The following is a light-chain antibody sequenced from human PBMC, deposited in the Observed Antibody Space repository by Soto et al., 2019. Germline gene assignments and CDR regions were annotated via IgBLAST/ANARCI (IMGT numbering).Light chain of an antibody. CDR1: SSDVGGYKY. J-gene: IGLJ2*01. CDR3: SSYTSSSTSVV. CDR2: EVS. V-gene: IGLV2-14*01. Sequence: QSVLTQPASVSGSPGQSLTISCTGTSSDVGGYKYVSWYQQLPGRAPKLIISEVSNRPSGVSDRFTGSKSGNTASLTISGLQTEDEGDYYCSSYTSSSTSVVFGGGTKVTVL.